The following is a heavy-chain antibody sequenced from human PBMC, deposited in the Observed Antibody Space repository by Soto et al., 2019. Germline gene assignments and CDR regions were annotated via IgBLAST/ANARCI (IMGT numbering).Heavy chain of an antibody. V-gene: IGHV6-1*01. CDR3: ARALSETVAAAFDI. D-gene: IGHD6-19*01. J-gene: IGHJ3*02. CDR2: TYYRSRWYD. Sequence: SQTLSLTCAISGDSVSTRSAAWNWIRQSPSRGLEWLGRTYYRSRWYDDYAESVRSRMTINPDTSNNQVSLHLNSVTPEDTAVYYCARALSETVAAAFDIWGQGTMVTVSS. CDR1: GDSVSTRSAA.